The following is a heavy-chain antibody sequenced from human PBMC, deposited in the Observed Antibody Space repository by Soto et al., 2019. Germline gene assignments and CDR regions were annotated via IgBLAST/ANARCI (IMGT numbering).Heavy chain of an antibody. J-gene: IGHJ6*03. Sequence: PSETLSLTCTVSGGSISSYYWRWIRQPPGKGLEWIGYIYYSGSTNYNPSLKSRVTISVDTSKNQFSLKLSSVTAADTAVYYCARRGSYSSSLYGDYYMDVWGKGTTVTVSS. D-gene: IGHD6-13*01. CDR2: IYYSGST. CDR1: GGSISSYY. V-gene: IGHV4-59*08. CDR3: ARRGSYSSSLYGDYYMDV.